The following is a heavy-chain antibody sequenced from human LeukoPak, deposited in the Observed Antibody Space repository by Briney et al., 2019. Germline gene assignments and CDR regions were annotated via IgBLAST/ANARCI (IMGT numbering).Heavy chain of an antibody. Sequence: PGGSLRLSCAASGFTFSSYEMNWVRQAPGKGLEWVSSISRSATTIYYADSVKGRFTISRDNAKNSLYLQMNSLRAEDTAVYFCAKVGDNWDFDYWGQGTLVTVSS. J-gene: IGHJ4*02. CDR3: AKVGDNWDFDY. D-gene: IGHD1-1*01. CDR2: ISRSATTI. V-gene: IGHV3-48*03. CDR1: GFTFSSYE.